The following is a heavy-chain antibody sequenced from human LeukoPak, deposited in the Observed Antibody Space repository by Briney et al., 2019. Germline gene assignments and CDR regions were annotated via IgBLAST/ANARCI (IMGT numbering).Heavy chain of an antibody. J-gene: IGHJ4*02. CDR3: TSAAHDY. CDR2: ISYHGSNK. D-gene: IGHD6-25*01. CDR1: GFTFNNHA. V-gene: IGHV3-30*04. Sequence: GGSLRLSCAASGFTFNNHAMHWVRQAPGKGLEWVAVISYHGSNKYYADSVKGRFTISRDNSKNTLYLQMNNVRAEDTAVYYCTSAAHDYWGQGTLVTVSS.